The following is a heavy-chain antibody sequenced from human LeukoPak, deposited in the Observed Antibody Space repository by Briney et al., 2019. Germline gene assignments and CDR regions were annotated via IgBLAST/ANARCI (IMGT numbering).Heavy chain of an antibody. CDR1: GFTFSTYE. CDR2: ISSSGTNI. J-gene: IGHJ4*02. Sequence: GGSLRLSCAASGFTFSTYEMNWVRQAPGKGLEWVSYISSSGTNIYYADSVKGRFTNSRDNAKNSLYLQMNSLRAEDTAVYYCASGGYGGIMSDFWGQGTLVTVSS. CDR3: ASGGYGGIMSDF. D-gene: IGHD5-18*01. V-gene: IGHV3-48*03.